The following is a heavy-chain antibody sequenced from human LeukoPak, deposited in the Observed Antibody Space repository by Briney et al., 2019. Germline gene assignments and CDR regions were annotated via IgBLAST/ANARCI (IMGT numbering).Heavy chain of an antibody. J-gene: IGHJ5*02. D-gene: IGHD5-12*01. CDR3: ARGVGGYSGYDYRWFDP. CDR2: IYKTGST. V-gene: IGHV4-39*01. CDR1: GGSISTSTYY. Sequence: SETLSLSCIVSGGSISTSTYYWAWVRQPPGKGLEWIGSIYKTGSTNYSPSLKSRVTISVDTSKNQLSLKLSSVTAADTAVYYCARGVGGYSGYDYRWFDPWGQGTLVTVSS.